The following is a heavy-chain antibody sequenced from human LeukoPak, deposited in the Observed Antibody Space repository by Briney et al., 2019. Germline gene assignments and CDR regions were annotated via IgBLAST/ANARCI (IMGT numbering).Heavy chain of an antibody. Sequence: GGSLRLSCAASGFTFDDYGMSWVRQAPGKGLEWVSGINWNGGSTGYADSVKGRFTISRDNAKNSLYLQMNSLRAEDTALYYCARVPDDDIIAVAGRDYYNYYMDVWGKGTTVTVSS. CDR2: INWNGGST. CDR1: GFTFDDYG. J-gene: IGHJ6*03. D-gene: IGHD6-19*01. CDR3: ARVPDDDIIAVAGRDYYNYYMDV. V-gene: IGHV3-20*04.